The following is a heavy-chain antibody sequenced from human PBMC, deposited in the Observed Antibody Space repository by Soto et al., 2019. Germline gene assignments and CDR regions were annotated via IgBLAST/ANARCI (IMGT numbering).Heavy chain of an antibody. J-gene: IGHJ6*02. CDR3: AREPSRLATMTENTYGMDV. V-gene: IGHV3-48*02. D-gene: IGHD5-12*01. Sequence: PGGSLRLSCAASGFTFSSYSMNWVRQAPGKGQEWVSYISSSSSTIYYADSVKGRFTISRDNAKNSLYLQMNSLRDEDTAVYYCAREPSRLATMTENTYGMDVWGQGTTVTAP. CDR1: GFTFSSYS. CDR2: ISSSSSTI.